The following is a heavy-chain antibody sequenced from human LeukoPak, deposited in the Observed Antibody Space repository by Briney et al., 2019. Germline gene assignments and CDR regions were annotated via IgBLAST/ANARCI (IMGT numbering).Heavy chain of an antibody. Sequence: SVKVSCKASGGTFSSYAISWVRQAPGQGLEWVGRIIPILGIANYAQKFQGRVTITADKSTSTAYMELSSLRSEDTAVYYCARWITMVRYYYYGMDVWGQGTTVTVSS. J-gene: IGHJ6*02. CDR1: GGTFSSYA. CDR3: ARWITMVRYYYYGMDV. CDR2: IIPILGIA. D-gene: IGHD3-10*01. V-gene: IGHV1-69*04.